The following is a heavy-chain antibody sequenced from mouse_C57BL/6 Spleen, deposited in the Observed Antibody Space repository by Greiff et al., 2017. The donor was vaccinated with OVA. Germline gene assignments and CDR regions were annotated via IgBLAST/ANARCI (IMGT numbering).Heavy chain of an antibody. Sequence: EVQGVESGEGLVKPGGSLKLSCAASGFTFSSYAMSWVRQTPEKRLEWVAYISSGGDYIYYADTVKGRFTISRYNARNTLYLQLSSLKSEDTAMYYCTREVPYFDVWGTGTTVTVSS. CDR2: ISSGGDYI. V-gene: IGHV5-9-1*02. CDR1: GFTFSSYA. D-gene: IGHD2-14*01. J-gene: IGHJ1*03. CDR3: TREVPYFDV.